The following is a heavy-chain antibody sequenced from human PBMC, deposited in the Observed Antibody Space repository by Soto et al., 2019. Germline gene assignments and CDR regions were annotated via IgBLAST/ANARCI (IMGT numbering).Heavy chain of an antibody. CDR1: GYTFTSYA. CDR3: ARVSSEGQLPDRYYFDY. D-gene: IGHD2-2*01. J-gene: IGHJ4*02. V-gene: IGHV1-3*01. CDR2: INAGNGNT. Sequence: QVQRVQSGAEVKKPGASVKVSCKASGYTFTSYAMHWVRQAPGQRLEWMGWINAGNGNTKYSQKFQGRVTITRDTSASTAYMELSSLRSEDTAVYYCARVSSEGQLPDRYYFDYWGQGTLVTVSS.